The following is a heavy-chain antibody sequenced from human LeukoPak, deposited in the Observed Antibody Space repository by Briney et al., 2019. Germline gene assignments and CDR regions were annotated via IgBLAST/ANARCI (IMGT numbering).Heavy chain of an antibody. D-gene: IGHD3-22*01. Sequence: SVKVSCKASGGTFSSYAISWVRQAPGQGLEWMGRIIPILGIANYAQKFRGRVTITADKSTSTAYMELSSLRSEDTAVYYCARYYYDSSGYYPTHFDYWGQGTLVTVSS. J-gene: IGHJ4*02. CDR2: IIPILGIA. CDR1: GGTFSSYA. CDR3: ARYYYDSSGYYPTHFDY. V-gene: IGHV1-69*04.